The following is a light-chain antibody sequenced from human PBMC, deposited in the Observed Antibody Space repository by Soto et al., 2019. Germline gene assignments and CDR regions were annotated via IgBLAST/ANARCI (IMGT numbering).Light chain of an antibody. CDR1: QSVNKH. CDR2: DTS. V-gene: IGKV3-11*01. Sequence: EIVLTQSPATLSVSPGERATLSCRASQSVNKHLAWYQHRPGQAPRLLIYDTSNRATGVPARFSGSGSGTDFTLTISSLEPEDFAVYYCQQRSNWPWTFGQGTKVDIK. J-gene: IGKJ1*01. CDR3: QQRSNWPWT.